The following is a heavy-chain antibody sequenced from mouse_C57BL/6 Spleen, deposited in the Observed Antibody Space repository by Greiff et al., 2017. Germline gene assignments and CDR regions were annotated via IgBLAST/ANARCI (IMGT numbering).Heavy chain of an antibody. CDR1: GYTFTSYT. CDR2: INPSSGYT. CDR3: ARSTTVVAYDY. D-gene: IGHD1-1*01. Sequence: QVQLQQSGAELARPGASVKMSCKASGYTFTSYTMHWVNQRPGQGLEWIGYINPSSGYTKYNQKFKDKATLTADKSSSTAYMQLSSLTSEDSAVYYCARSTTVVAYDYWGQGTTLTVSS. V-gene: IGHV1-4*01. J-gene: IGHJ2*01.